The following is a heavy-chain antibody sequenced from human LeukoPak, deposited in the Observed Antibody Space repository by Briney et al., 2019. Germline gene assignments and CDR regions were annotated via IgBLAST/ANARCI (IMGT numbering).Heavy chain of an antibody. CDR1: GYTFTGYY. CDR3: AREIQLWDKSGFDY. Sequence: GASVKVSCKASGYTFTGYYMHWVRQAPGQGLEWMGWINPNSGGTNYAQKLQGRVTMTTDTSTSTAYMELRSLRADDTAVYYCAREIQLWDKSGFDYWGQGTLVTVSS. CDR2: INPNSGGT. V-gene: IGHV1-2*02. J-gene: IGHJ4*02. D-gene: IGHD5-18*01.